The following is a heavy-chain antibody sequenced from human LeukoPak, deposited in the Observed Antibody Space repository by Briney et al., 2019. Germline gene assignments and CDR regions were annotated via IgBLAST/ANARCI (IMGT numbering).Heavy chain of an antibody. CDR1: GFSVSSNY. J-gene: IGHJ4*02. V-gene: IGHV3-53*01. CDR3: ASIVPNVVATMITDY. CDR2: IYSDGRT. D-gene: IGHD5-12*01. Sequence: TGGSLRLSCAASGFSVSSNYMSWVRQAPGKGLEWASVIYSDGRTYYTDSVKDRFTISRDNSKNTLYLQMNSLRAEDTAVYYCASIVPNVVATMITDYWGQGTLVTVSS.